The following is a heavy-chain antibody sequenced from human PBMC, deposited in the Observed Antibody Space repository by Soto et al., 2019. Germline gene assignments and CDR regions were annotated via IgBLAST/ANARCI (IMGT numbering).Heavy chain of an antibody. Sequence: PSETLSLTCTVSGGSISSYYWSWIRQPAGKGLEWIGRIYTSGSTNYNPSLKSRVTMSVDTSKNQFSLKLSSVTAADTAVYYCARAGIVGATSYYYGTDVWGQGTTVTVSS. CDR3: ARAGIVGATSYYYGTDV. J-gene: IGHJ6*02. D-gene: IGHD1-26*01. CDR2: IYTSGST. V-gene: IGHV4-4*07. CDR1: GGSISSYY.